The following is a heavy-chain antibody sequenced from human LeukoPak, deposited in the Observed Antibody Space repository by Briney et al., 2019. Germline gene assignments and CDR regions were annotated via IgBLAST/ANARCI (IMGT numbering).Heavy chain of an antibody. J-gene: IGHJ4*02. D-gene: IGHD2-15*01. V-gene: IGHV4-59*01. CDR2: IYNSGST. CDR3: ARDVGGGPFFDY. CDR1: GGSISSFY. Sequence: PSETLSLTCTVSGGSISSFYWGWIRQPPGKGLEWIGYIYNSGSTDYNPSLKSRVTISIDTSKNQFSLKRSSVTAADTAVYYCARDVGGGPFFDYWGQGTLVTVSS.